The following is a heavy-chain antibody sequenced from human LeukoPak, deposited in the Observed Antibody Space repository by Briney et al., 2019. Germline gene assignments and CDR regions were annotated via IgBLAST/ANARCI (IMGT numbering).Heavy chain of an antibody. CDR3: AREHSSSWDQFDY. CDR1: GYSFVGYG. V-gene: IGHV1-18*01. D-gene: IGHD6-13*01. Sequence: ASVKVSCKASGYSFVGYGITWVRQAPGQGLEWMGWFNPENGNTNYAQKVQGRVAMTADTSTSTSYMELRSLRSDDTAVYYCAREHSSSWDQFDYWGRGTLVTVSS. J-gene: IGHJ4*02. CDR2: FNPENGNT.